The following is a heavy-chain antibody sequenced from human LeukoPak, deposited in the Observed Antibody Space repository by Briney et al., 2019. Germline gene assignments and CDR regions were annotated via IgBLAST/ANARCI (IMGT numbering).Heavy chain of an antibody. CDR3: AKGGGYTDGYFIDY. D-gene: IGHD5-24*01. J-gene: IGHJ4*02. CDR1: GFTLSYYG. Sequence: PGGSLRLSCAASGFTLSYYGMHWVRQAPGKGLEWVSFIRYDGSNEYYSDSVKGRFTISRDNAKNTLSLQMHSLRAEDTALYYCAKGGGYTDGYFIDYWGQGSLVTVSS. CDR2: IRYDGSNE. V-gene: IGHV3-30*02.